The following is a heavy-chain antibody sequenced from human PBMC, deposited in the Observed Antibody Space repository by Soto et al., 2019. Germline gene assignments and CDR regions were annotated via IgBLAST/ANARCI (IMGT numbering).Heavy chain of an antibody. CDR1: GFTFSSYD. V-gene: IGHV3-64*01. CDR2: ISSNGGTT. CDR3: VRRVSGNYDY. Sequence: EVQLAESGGGMVQPGGSLRLSCVASGFTFSSYDMHWVRQAPGKGLEYVSSISSNGGTTYYGNSVKVRFTISRDNSKNTLYLQTGSLSAEDMAVYYCVRRVSGNYDYWGQGTLVTVSS. J-gene: IGHJ4*02. D-gene: IGHD1-7*01.